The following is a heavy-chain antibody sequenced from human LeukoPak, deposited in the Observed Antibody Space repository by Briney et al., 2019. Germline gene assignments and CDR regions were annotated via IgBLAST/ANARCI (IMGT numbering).Heavy chain of an antibody. CDR2: IYCSGST. D-gene: IGHD1-26*01. Sequence: SETLSLTCTVSGGSISSSSYYWGWIRQPPGKGLEWIGSIYCSGSTYYNPSLKSRVTISVDTSKNQFSLKLSSVTAADTAVYYCARLEIYHIVGDRNGVYWGQGTLVTVSS. CDR1: GGSISSSSYY. CDR3: ARLEIYHIVGDRNGVY. V-gene: IGHV4-39*01. J-gene: IGHJ4*02.